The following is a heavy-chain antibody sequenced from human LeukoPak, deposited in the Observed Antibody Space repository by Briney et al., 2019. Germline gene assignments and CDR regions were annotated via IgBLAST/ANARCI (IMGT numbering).Heavy chain of an antibody. CDR2: IIPIFGTA. Sequence: SVKVSCKASGGTFSSYAISWVRQAPGQGLEWMGGIIPIFGTANYAQKFQGRVTITADESTSTAYMELSSLRSEDTAVYYCARDLGNYYGSGSYYYWGQGTLVTVSS. CDR1: GGTFSSYA. J-gene: IGHJ4*02. V-gene: IGHV1-69*13. CDR3: ARDLGNYYGSGSYYY. D-gene: IGHD3-10*01.